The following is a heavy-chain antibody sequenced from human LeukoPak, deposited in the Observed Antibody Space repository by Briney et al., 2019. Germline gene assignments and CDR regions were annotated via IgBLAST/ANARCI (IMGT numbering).Heavy chain of an antibody. Sequence: SETLSLTCAVYGGSFSGYYWSWIRQPPGKGLEWIGEINHSGSTNYNPSLKSRVTISVDTSKNQFSLKLNSVTAADTAVYYCARRVTMVRGVILLDYYYMDVWGKGTTVTISS. J-gene: IGHJ6*03. D-gene: IGHD3-10*01. CDR3: ARRVTMVRGVILLDYYYMDV. CDR1: GGSFSGYY. V-gene: IGHV4-34*01. CDR2: INHSGST.